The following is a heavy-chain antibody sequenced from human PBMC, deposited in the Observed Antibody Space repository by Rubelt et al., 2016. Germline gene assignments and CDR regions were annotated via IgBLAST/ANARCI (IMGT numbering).Heavy chain of an antibody. CDR2: INAANGNT. CDR1: GYTFTSYA. Sequence: QVQLVQSGAEVKKPGASVRLSCKASGYTFTSYAMHWVRQSPGQRLAAMGWINAANGNTKYYKKLHGRVTITRDTSASTAYMELGSLRSEDTAVYYCARGSIAAHSYLDYWGQGTLVIVSS. CDR3: ARGSIAAHSYLDY. D-gene: IGHD6-6*01. V-gene: IGHV1-3*01. J-gene: IGHJ4*02.